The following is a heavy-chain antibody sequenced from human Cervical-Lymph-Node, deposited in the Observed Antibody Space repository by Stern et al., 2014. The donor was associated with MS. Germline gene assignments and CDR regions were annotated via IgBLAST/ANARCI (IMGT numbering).Heavy chain of an antibody. CDR3: ASSSMGATGAFDY. J-gene: IGHJ4*02. Sequence: VQLVQSGAEVKQPGESLKISCKGSGYSFTRYWIGWVSPMPGTGLQWMGIIYPGDSDTRYSPSFQGQVTISVDKFISTAHLQWSSLKASDTAMYYCASSSMGATGAFDYWGQGTLLTVSS. D-gene: IGHD1-26*01. CDR2: IYPGDSDT. CDR1: GYSFTRYW. V-gene: IGHV5-51*03.